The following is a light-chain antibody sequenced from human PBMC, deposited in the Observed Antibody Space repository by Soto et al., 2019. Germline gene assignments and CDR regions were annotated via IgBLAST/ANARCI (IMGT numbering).Light chain of an antibody. CDR1: QDINSY. Sequence: DIQLTQSPSFLSASVGDRVTITCRASQDINSYLAWYQQKAGKAPKLLIHTASTLQSGVPSRFSGSGSGTEFTLTISSLQPEDVATYYCQHRHSYPGTFGGGTKVDIK. J-gene: IGKJ4*01. CDR2: TAS. V-gene: IGKV1-9*01. CDR3: QHRHSYPGT.